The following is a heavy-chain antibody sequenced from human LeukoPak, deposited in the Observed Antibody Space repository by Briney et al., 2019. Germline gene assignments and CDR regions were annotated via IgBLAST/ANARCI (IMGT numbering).Heavy chain of an antibody. CDR3: AREYGGNPGLFGY. CDR2: ITPYNGNT. D-gene: IGHD4-23*01. J-gene: IGHJ4*02. V-gene: IGHV1-18*01. CDR1: GYTFIGYS. Sequence: ASVKVSCKASGYTFIGYSISLVRQAPGHGLEWMGWITPYNGNTNYVQNFQGRVTMTTDTSTSTAYMELRSLRSDDTAVYYCAREYGGNPGLFGYWGQGTLVTVSS.